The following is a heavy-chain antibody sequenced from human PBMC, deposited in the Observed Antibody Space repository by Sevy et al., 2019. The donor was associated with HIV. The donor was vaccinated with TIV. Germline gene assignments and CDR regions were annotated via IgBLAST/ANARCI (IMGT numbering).Heavy chain of an antibody. Sequence: GETLKISCKASGYSFTSSWIGWVRQMPGKGLEWMGIIYTTGSDARYSPSFEGQVTISVDKSISTAYLQWSSLKASDTAMYYCARRGASGGWYHFDYWGQGTLVTVSS. V-gene: IGHV5-51*01. CDR3: ARRGASGGWYHFDY. CDR1: GYSFTSSW. J-gene: IGHJ4*02. D-gene: IGHD6-19*01. CDR2: IYTTGSDA.